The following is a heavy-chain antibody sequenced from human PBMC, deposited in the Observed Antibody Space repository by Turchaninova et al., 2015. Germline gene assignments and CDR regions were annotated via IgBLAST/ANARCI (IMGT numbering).Heavy chain of an antibody. Sequence: QAQLQQWGAGLLKPSGTLSLTFAVYGGSFSGYHWSWSRPPPGKGLEWIGEINHSGSNTYNPSLKSRVTISGDTSKNQFSLKLSSVTAADTAVYYCARVNSGAAAGTLDYWGQGTLVTVSS. CDR3: ARVNSGAAAGTLDY. V-gene: IGHV4-34*01. J-gene: IGHJ4*02. CDR1: GGSFSGYH. CDR2: INHSGSN. D-gene: IGHD6-13*01.